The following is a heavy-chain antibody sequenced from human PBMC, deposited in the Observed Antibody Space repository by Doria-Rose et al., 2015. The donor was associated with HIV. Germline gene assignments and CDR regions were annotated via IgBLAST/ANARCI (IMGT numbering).Heavy chain of an antibody. J-gene: IGHJ4*02. CDR2: IFSDDER. CDR1: GVSLSSPGMG. V-gene: IGHV2-26*01. CDR3: ARIKSSRWYHKYYFDF. Sequence: VLVKPTETLTLTCTVSGVSLSSPGMGVSWIRQPPGKALEWLANIFSDDERSYKTSLKSRLTISRGTSKSQVVLTMTDMDPVGTATYYCARIKSSRWYHKYYFDFWGQGTLVIVSA. D-gene: IGHD6-13*01.